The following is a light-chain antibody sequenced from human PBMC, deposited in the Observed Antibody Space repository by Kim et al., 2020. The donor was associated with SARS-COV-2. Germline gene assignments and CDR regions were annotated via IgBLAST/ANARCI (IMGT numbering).Light chain of an antibody. CDR2: DAS. CDR1: QSVSSY. J-gene: IGKJ4*01. Sequence: SPGERATLSCRASQSVSSYLAWYQQKPGQAPRLLIYDASNRATGIPARFSGSGSGTDFTLTISSLEPEDFAVYYCQQRSNWLPLTFGGGTKLEI. V-gene: IGKV3-11*01. CDR3: QQRSNWLPLT.